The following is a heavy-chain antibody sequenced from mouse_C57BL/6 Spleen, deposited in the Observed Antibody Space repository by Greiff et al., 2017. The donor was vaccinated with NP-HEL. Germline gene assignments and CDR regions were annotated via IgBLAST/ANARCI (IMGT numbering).Heavy chain of an antibody. CDR2: IYPRSGNT. CDR1: GYTFTSYG. V-gene: IGHV1-81*01. Sequence: QVQLQQSGAELARPGASVKLSCKASGYTFTSYGISWVKQRTGQGLEWIGEIYPRSGNTYYNEKFKGKATLTADKSSSTAYMELRSLTSEDSAVDFCARDYDGYYAMDYWGQGTSVTVSS. D-gene: IGHD2-3*01. J-gene: IGHJ4*01. CDR3: ARDYDGYYAMDY.